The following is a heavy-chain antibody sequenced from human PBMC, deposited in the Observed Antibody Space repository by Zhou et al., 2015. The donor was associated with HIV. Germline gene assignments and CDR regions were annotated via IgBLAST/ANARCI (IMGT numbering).Heavy chain of an antibody. V-gene: IGHV1-69*01. CDR2: IIPVFEAI. Sequence: QVQLVQSGAEVKKPGSSVKVSCKASGDTYRRHAINWVRQAPGQGLEWIGGIIPVFEAIRYAQKFEDRVTITADETTRTVYMEMSSLTSEDTAMYYCATSLDASYNSSDSSTWSDPWGQGTLVTVSS. CDR1: GDTYRRHA. D-gene: IGHD3/OR15-3a*01. J-gene: IGHJ5*02. CDR3: ATSLDASYNSSDSSTWSDP.